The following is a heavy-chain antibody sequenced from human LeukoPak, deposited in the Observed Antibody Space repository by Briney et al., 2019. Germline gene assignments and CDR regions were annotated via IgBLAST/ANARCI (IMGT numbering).Heavy chain of an antibody. V-gene: IGHV3-9*03. CDR1: GFTFDDYA. Sequence: GGSLRLSCAASGFTFDDYAMHWVRQAPGKGLEWVSGISWNSGSIGYADSVKSRFTISRDNAKNSLYLQMNSLRAEDMALYYCAKGRGGSGSYRLYDAFDIWGQGTMVTVSS. CDR2: ISWNSGSI. J-gene: IGHJ3*02. CDR3: AKGRGGSGSYRLYDAFDI. D-gene: IGHD3-10*01.